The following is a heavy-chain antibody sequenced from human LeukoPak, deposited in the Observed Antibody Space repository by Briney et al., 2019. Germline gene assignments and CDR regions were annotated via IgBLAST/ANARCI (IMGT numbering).Heavy chain of an antibody. CDR3: AKDWSATVRGTDY. CDR2: LSWNGAGI. V-gene: IGHV3-9*01. Sequence: GGSLRLSCAASGCTFDDYGMHWVRQAPGKGLEWVSGLSWNGAGIGYADSVRGRFTISRDNAKSSLYLQMNSLRAEDTALYYCAKDWSATVRGTDYWGQGTLVTVSS. CDR1: GCTFDDYG. J-gene: IGHJ4*02. D-gene: IGHD4-17*01.